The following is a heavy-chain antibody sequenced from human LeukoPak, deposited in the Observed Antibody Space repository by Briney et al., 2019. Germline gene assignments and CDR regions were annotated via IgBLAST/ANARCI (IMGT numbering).Heavy chain of an antibody. Sequence: ASVKVSCKASGYTFTGYYMHWVRQAPGQGLEWMGWINPNSGGTNYAQKFQGRVTMTRDTSISTAYMELSRLRSDDTAVYYCARGLFYYDSSGYSAKWGQGTLVTVSS. CDR1: GYTFTGYY. CDR2: INPNSGGT. V-gene: IGHV1-2*02. CDR3: ARGLFYYDSSGYSAK. D-gene: IGHD3-22*01. J-gene: IGHJ4*02.